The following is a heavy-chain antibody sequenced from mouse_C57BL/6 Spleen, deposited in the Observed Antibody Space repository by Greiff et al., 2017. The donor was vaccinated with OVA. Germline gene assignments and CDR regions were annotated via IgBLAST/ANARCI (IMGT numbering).Heavy chain of an antibody. CDR3: ARDDYGSSWFAY. CDR2: INYDGSST. Sequence: EVKLVESEGGFVQPGSSMKLSCTASGFTFSDYYMAWVRQVPEKGLEWVANINYDGSSTYYLDSLKSRFIISRDNAKNILYLQMSSLKSEDTATYYCARDDYGSSWFAYWGQGTLVTVSA. V-gene: IGHV5-16*01. D-gene: IGHD1-1*01. CDR1: GFTFSDYY. J-gene: IGHJ3*01.